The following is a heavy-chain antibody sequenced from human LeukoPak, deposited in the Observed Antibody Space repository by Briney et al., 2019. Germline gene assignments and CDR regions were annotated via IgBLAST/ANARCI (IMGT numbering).Heavy chain of an antibody. CDR3: ARDRRLASFDY. Sequence: GGSLRLSCAASGFTFSSYSMNWVRQAPGKGLEWVSSISSSSSYIYYADSVKGRFTISRDNSKNTLYLQMNSLRAEDAATYYCARDRRLASFDYGGQGTLVTVSS. V-gene: IGHV3-21*04. CDR2: ISSSSSYI. J-gene: IGHJ4*02. CDR1: GFTFSSYS. D-gene: IGHD6-25*01.